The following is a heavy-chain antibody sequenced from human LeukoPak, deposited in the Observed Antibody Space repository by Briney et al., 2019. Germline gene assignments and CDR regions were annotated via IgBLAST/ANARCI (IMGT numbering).Heavy chain of an antibody. CDR1: GDSISYFY. V-gene: IGHV4-4*07. CDR2: TSSSGNT. J-gene: IGHJ3*02. Sequence: SETLSLTCSVSGDSISYFYWSWIRQAAGKGLEWIGRTSSSGNTDYNASLKSRVTMSVDTSKNQLSLKVISVTAADTAVYYCARALGAFDIWGQGTMVTVSS. CDR3: ARALGAFDI.